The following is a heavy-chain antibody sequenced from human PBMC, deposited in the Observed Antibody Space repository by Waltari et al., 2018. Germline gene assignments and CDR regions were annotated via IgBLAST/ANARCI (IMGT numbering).Heavy chain of an antibody. CDR1: GGSISSRSYY. CDR3: ARLGYCGGDCFHFDY. J-gene: IGHJ4*02. CDR2: IYYSGST. Sequence: QLQLQESGPGLVKPSETLSLTCTVSGGSISSRSYYWGWIRQPPGKGLEWIGSIYYSGSTYYNPSLKSRVTISVDTSKNQFSLKLSSVTAADTAVYYCARLGYCGGDCFHFDYWGQGTLVTVSS. V-gene: IGHV4-39*01. D-gene: IGHD2-21*02.